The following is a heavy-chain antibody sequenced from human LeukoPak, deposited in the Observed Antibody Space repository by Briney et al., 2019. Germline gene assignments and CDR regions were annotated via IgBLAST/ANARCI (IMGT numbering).Heavy chain of an antibody. CDR1: GFTFSSYW. CDR3: AREDDRIS. V-gene: IGHV3-7*01. D-gene: IGHD3-22*01. Sequence: GGSLRLSGVASGFTFSSYWMSWVRQAPGKGLEWVANIKQDGSEKYYVDSVKGRFTISRDNAKNALYLQMNSLRAEDTAVYYCAREDDRISWGQGTLVTVSS. CDR2: IKQDGSEK. J-gene: IGHJ5*02.